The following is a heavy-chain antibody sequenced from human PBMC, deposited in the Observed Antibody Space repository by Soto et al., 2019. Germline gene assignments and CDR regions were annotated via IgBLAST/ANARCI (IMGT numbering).Heavy chain of an antibody. J-gene: IGHJ4*02. CDR2: IYHSGST. Sequence: SETLSLTCAVSGGSISSGGYSWSWIRQPSGKGLEWIGYIYHSGSTYYNPSLKSRVTISVDRSKNHSSLKLSSVTAADTAVYYCARGRDGYNSDYWGQGTLVTVSS. CDR3: ARGRDGYNSDY. CDR1: GGSISSGGYS. D-gene: IGHD5-12*01. V-gene: IGHV4-30-2*01.